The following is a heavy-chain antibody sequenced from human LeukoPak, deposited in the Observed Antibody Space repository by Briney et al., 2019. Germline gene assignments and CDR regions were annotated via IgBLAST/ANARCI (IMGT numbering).Heavy chain of an antibody. CDR2: INHSGST. V-gene: IGHV4-34*01. CDR3: ARGGGMRYYYGSGSPYKT. CDR1: GGSFSGYY. D-gene: IGHD3-10*01. J-gene: IGHJ5*02. Sequence: SETLSLTCAVYGGSFSGYYWSWIRQPPGKGLEWIGEINHSGSTNYNPSLKSRVTISVDTSKNQFSLKLSSVTAADTAVYYCARGGGMRYYYGSGSPYKTWGQGTLVTVS.